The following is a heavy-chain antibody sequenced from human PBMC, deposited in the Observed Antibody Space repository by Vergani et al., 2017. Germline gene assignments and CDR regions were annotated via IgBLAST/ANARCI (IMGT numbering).Heavy chain of an antibody. D-gene: IGHD5-12*01. CDR3: ARDLRLLYKRFNP. V-gene: IGHV3-33*01. Sequence: QVQLVESGGGVVQPGRSLRLSCAASGFTFNQYGMHWVRQAPGKGLEWVAFTWYDGNNKQYADSVKGRFTISRDNSKSTMYLQMNSLRDEDTGVYYCARDLRLLYKRFNPWGQGTLVTVSS. J-gene: IGHJ5*02. CDR2: TWYDGNNK. CDR1: GFTFNQYG.